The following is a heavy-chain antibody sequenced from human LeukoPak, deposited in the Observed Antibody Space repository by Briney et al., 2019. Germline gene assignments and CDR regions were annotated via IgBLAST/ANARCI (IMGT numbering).Heavy chain of an antibody. D-gene: IGHD2-2*01. V-gene: IGHV3-53*01. J-gene: IGHJ6*03. CDR2: FYSGGMT. CDR1: GLNVTYNY. CDR3: YARPVLPAAFLPSGNYMDV. Sequence: GGSLRLSCAASGLNVTYNYMSWVRQAPGKGLEWLSVFYSGGMTYYAESVKGRFIISRDNSKNTLYLQMNRLRAEDTAVYYCYARPVLPAAFLPSGNYMDVWGKGTTVTVSS.